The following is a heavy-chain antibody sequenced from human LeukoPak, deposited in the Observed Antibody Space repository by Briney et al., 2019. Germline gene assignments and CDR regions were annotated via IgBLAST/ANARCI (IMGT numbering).Heavy chain of an antibody. CDR3: ARGSPMGYFDH. CDR2: IYYTGST. Sequence: SETLSLTCTVSGGSISSYYWSWIRQPPGKGLEWIGYIYYTGSTNYNPSLKSRVTLSVDTSKNQFSLKLSSVTAADTAVYYCARGSPMGYFDHWGQGTLVTVSS. D-gene: IGHD2-8*01. V-gene: IGHV4-59*01. CDR1: GGSISSYY. J-gene: IGHJ4*02.